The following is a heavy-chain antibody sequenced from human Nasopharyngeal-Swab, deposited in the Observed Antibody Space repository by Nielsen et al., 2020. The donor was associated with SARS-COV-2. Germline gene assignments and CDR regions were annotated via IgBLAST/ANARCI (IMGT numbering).Heavy chain of an antibody. J-gene: IGHJ4*02. V-gene: IGHV3-11*04. Sequence: GESLKISCEASGFRFSDYFMDWVCQAPGKGLEWVSYISSSGSTIYYADSVKGRFTISRDNAKNSLYLQMNSLRAEDTAVYYCARGGDIVVVVAATDYWGQGTLVTVSS. CDR1: GFRFSDYF. D-gene: IGHD2-15*01. CDR2: ISSSGSTI. CDR3: ARGGDIVVVVAATDY.